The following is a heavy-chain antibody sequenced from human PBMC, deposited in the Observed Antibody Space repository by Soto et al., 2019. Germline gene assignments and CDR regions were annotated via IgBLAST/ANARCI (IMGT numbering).Heavy chain of an antibody. V-gene: IGHV1-69*01. Sequence: QVKLEQSGAEVKKPGSSVKVSCGASGGTSNSYAVSWVRQAPGQGLEWMGGIIPIVATANYAQKFQGRVRITADEAKSTANMDLGSRSSEDTAIDYYASGSLLYSCYDSHYYYDMDVWGQGTTVTVSS. D-gene: IGHD5-12*01. CDR2: IIPIVATA. CDR1: GGTSNSYA. J-gene: IGHJ6*02. CDR3: ASGSLLYSCYDSHYYYDMDV.